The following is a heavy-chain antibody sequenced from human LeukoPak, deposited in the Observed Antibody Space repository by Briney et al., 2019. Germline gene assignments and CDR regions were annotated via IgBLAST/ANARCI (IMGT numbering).Heavy chain of an antibody. Sequence: PGASLRLSCAASGFTFGNYAMSWVRQAPGEGLGWVSAILGSGGSTYYADSVKGRFTVSRDNSKSTLYLQMNSLRAEDTALYYCAKWGDYDVLTGYYVPDYWGQGTLVTVSS. V-gene: IGHV3-23*01. D-gene: IGHD3-9*01. J-gene: IGHJ4*02. CDR3: AKWGDYDVLTGYYVPDY. CDR1: GFTFGNYA. CDR2: ILGSGGST.